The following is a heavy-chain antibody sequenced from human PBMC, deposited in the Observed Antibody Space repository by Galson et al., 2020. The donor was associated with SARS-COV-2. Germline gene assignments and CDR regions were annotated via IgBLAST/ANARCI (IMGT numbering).Heavy chain of an antibody. V-gene: IGHV3-30*18. CDR3: AKTPVLSGGGWGDY. CDR1: GSTLSSHG. D-gene: IGHD7-27*01. CDR2: ISYDGSKK. Sequence: GGPLRPPCEAPGSTLSSHGMSWVRQAPGKGWEWVAVISYDGSKKYYAASVKGRSTIPRENSKKTLYLKMKSLRAEDTDVYYCAKTPVLSGGGWGDYWGQGTLVTVSS. J-gene: IGHJ4*02.